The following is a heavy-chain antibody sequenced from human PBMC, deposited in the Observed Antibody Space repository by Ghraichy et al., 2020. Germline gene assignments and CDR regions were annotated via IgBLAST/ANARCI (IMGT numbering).Heavy chain of an antibody. Sequence: GALRLSCAASGFTFDDYTMHWVRQAPGKGLEWVSLISWDGGSTYYADSVKGRFTISRDNSKNSLYLQMNSLRTEDTALYYCAKDGRGYYYGMDVWGQGTTVTVSS. D-gene: IGHD3-10*01. J-gene: IGHJ6*02. CDR2: ISWDGGST. CDR1: GFTFDDYT. CDR3: AKDGRGYYYGMDV. V-gene: IGHV3-43*01.